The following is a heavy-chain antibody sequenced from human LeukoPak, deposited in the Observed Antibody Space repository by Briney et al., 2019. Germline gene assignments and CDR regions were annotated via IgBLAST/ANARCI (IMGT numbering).Heavy chain of an antibody. Sequence: ASVKVSCKASGYTFTSYAMHWVRQAPGQRLEWMGWINAGNGNTKYSQKFQGRVTITRDTSASTAYMELSSLRSEDTAVYYCATPPAEVRSYYYYYGMDVWGQGTTVTVSS. CDR1: GYTFTSYA. CDR3: ATPPAEVRSYYYYYGMDV. V-gene: IGHV1-3*01. D-gene: IGHD2-2*01. CDR2: INAGNGNT. J-gene: IGHJ6*02.